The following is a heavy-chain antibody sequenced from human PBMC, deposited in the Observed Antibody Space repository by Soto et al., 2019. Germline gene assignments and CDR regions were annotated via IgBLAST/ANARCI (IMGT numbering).Heavy chain of an antibody. CDR3: ARHKGGDPYYFDY. V-gene: IGHV3-33*01. CDR2: IWYDGSNK. CDR1: GFTFSNYG. J-gene: IGHJ4*02. D-gene: IGHD4-17*01. Sequence: LRLSCAASGFTFSNYGMHWVRQAPGKGLEWVAVIWYDGSNKYYADSVKGRFTISRDNSKNTLYLQMNTLRAEDTAVYYCARHKGGDPYYFDYWGQGTPVTVSS.